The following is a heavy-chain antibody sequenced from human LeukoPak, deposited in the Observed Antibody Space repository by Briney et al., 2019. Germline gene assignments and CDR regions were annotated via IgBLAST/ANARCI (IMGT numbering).Heavy chain of an antibody. CDR2: INPNSGGT. CDR3: TREGVQNDAFDI. Sequence: ASVKVSCKASGYTFTGYYMHWVRQAPGQGLEWMGRINPNSGGTNYAQKFQGRVTMTRDTSISTAYMELSRLRSDDTAVYYCTREGVQNDAFDIWGQGTMVTVSS. J-gene: IGHJ3*02. D-gene: IGHD1-1*01. CDR1: GYTFTGYY. V-gene: IGHV1-2*06.